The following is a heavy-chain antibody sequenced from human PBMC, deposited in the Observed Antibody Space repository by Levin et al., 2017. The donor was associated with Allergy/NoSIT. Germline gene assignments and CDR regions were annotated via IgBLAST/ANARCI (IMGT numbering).Heavy chain of an antibody. CDR2: IYRSGHT. J-gene: IGHJ4*02. V-gene: IGHV4-59*01. Sequence: SETLSLTCTVSGGSISTYYWSWIRQPPGKGLEWVGYIYRSGHTNYNPSLKSRVTMSIDTSKNQFSLNLNSLTAADTAVYYCTRSNFGRLPDYWGQGTLVTVSS. CDR3: TRSNFGRLPDY. CDR1: GGSISTYY. D-gene: IGHD3-3*01.